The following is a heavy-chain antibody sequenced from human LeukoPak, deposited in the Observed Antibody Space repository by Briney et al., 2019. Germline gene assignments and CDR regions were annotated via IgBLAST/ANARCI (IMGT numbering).Heavy chain of an antibody. CDR1: GYTFTDYY. V-gene: IGHV1-2*02. CDR2: INPNSGGT. Sequence: ASVKVSCKASGYTFTDYYMHWVRQAPGQGLEWMGWINPNSGGTNYAQKFQGRVTMTRDTSISTAYMELSRLRSDDTALYYCARPAFSGSYLGARYWGQGTLVTVPS. D-gene: IGHD1-26*01. CDR3: ARPAFSGSYLGARY. J-gene: IGHJ4*02.